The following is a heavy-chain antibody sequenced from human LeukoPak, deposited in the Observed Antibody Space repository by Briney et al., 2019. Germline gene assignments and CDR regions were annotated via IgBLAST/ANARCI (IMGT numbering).Heavy chain of an antibody. CDR3: ARDGNYYGSGSYDY. J-gene: IGHJ4*02. V-gene: IGHV3-53*01. CDR1: GFTFSSYW. D-gene: IGHD3-10*01. Sequence: GGSLRLSCAASGFTFSSYWMSWVRQAPGKGLEWVSVIYSGGSTYYADSVKGRFTISRDNSKNTLYLQMNSLRAEDTAVYYCARDGNYYGSGSYDYWGQGTLVTVSS. CDR2: IYSGGST.